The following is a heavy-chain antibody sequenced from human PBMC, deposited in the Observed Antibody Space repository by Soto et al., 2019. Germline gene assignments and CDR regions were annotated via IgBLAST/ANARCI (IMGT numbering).Heavy chain of an antibody. J-gene: IGHJ4*02. CDR2: ISYDGSNK. CDR3: ASPIKGN. V-gene: IGHV3-30-3*01. Sequence: QVQLVESGGGVVQPGRSLRLSCAASGFTFSSYAMHWVRQAPGKGLEWVAVISYDGSNKYYADSVKGRFTISRDNSKNTLYLQINGLRAEDTAVYYCASPIKGNGGQGTLVTVSP. CDR1: GFTFSSYA.